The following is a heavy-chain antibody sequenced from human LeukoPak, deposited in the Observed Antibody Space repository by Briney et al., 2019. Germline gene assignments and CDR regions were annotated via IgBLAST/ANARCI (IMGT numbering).Heavy chain of an antibody. CDR1: GGSISSYY. Sequence: SETLSLTCTVSGGSISSYYWSWIRQPPGKGLEWIGYIYYSGSTNYNPSLKSRVTISVDTSKNQFSLKLSSVTAADTAVYYCARAPDAIANPYDYWGQGTLVTVSS. CDR2: IYYSGST. J-gene: IGHJ4*02. V-gene: IGHV4-59*01. CDR3: ARAPDAIANPYDY. D-gene: IGHD4/OR15-4a*01.